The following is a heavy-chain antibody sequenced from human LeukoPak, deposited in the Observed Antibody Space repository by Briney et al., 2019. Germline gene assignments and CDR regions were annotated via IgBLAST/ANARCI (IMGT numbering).Heavy chain of an antibody. Sequence: GGSLRLSCAASEFSVGSNYMTWVRQAPGKGLEWVSLIYSGGSTYYADSVKGRFTISRDNSKNTLYLQMNSLRAEDTAVYYCARDPFGSDPKIYYYYMDVWGKGTTVTVSS. J-gene: IGHJ6*03. V-gene: IGHV3-66*01. CDR3: ARDPFGSDPKIYYYYMDV. CDR2: IYSGGST. D-gene: IGHD3-16*01. CDR1: EFSVGSNY.